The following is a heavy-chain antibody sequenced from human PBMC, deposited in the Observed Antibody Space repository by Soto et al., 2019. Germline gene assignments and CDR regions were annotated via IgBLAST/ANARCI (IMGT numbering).Heavy chain of an antibody. CDR2: IYYSGST. CDR1: GGSVSSGSYY. V-gene: IGHV4-61*01. J-gene: IGHJ4*02. Sequence: SETLSLTCTVSGGSVSSGSYYWSWIRQPPGKGLEWIGYIYYSGSTNYNPSLKSRVTISVDTSKNQFSLKLSSVTAADTAVYYCARDYYDSSGYDYWGQGTLVTVSS. CDR3: ARDYYDSSGYDY. D-gene: IGHD3-22*01.